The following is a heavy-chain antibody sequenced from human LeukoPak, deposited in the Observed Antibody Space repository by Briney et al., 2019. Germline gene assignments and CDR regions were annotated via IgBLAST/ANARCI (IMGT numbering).Heavy chain of an antibody. CDR2: INNSGDST. CDR1: GFTFTSYA. V-gene: IGHV3-23*01. J-gene: IGHJ6*03. CDR3: AKGAGYYYYYMDV. Sequence: PGGSLRLSCAASGFTFTSYAMSWVRQAPGKGLEWVSAINNSGDSTYYADSVKGRFTISRDNSKNTLYLQMNSLRAEDTAVYYCAKGAGYYYYYMDVWGKGTTVTISS.